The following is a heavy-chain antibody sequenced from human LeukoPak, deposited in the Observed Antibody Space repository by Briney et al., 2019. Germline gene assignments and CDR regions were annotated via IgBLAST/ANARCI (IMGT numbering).Heavy chain of an antibody. Sequence: GGSLRLSCAASGFTFSDYYMSWIRQAPGKGLEWVSYISSSGSTIYYADSVKGRFTISRDNAKNSLYLQMNSLRDEDTAVYYCATGLETSYYYGMDVWGQGTTVTVSS. CDR2: ISSSGSTI. D-gene: IGHD3-3*01. CDR1: GFTFSDYY. CDR3: ATGLETSYYYGMDV. J-gene: IGHJ6*02. V-gene: IGHV3-11*04.